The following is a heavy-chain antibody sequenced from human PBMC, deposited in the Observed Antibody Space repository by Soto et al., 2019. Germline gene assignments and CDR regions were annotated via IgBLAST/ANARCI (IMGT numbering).Heavy chain of an antibody. CDR2: ISAYNGNT. Sequence: ASVKVSCKASGYTFTSYCISWVLQAPGQGLEWMGWISAYNGNTNYAQKLQGRVTMTTDTSTSTAYMELRSLRSDDTAVYYCARSGGGSCDGCYYYYGMDVWGQGTTVTVSS. CDR3: ARSGGGSCDGCYYYYGMDV. J-gene: IGHJ6*02. D-gene: IGHD2-15*01. V-gene: IGHV1-18*04. CDR1: GYTFTSYC.